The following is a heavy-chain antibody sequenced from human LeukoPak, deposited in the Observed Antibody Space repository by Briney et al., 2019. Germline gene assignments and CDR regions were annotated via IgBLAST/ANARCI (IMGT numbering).Heavy chain of an antibody. CDR3: AKDAQRGFDYSNSLEY. D-gene: IGHD4-11*01. CDR2: IWSDGTNK. Sequence: AGGSLRLSCVASGFTFSHFGFHWVRQAPGKGLEWVAVIWSDGTNKYYGDSVKDRFIIYRDDSHNTVYLQMNSLRVEDTAVYYCAKDAQRGFDYSNSLEYWGQGSLVTVSS. V-gene: IGHV3-33*06. J-gene: IGHJ1*01. CDR1: GFTFSHFG.